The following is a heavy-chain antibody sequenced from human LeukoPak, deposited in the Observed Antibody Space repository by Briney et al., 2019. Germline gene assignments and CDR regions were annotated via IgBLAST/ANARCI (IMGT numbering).Heavy chain of an antibody. D-gene: IGHD2-15*01. J-gene: IGHJ6*03. Sequence: GGSLRLSRAVSGFRSSDYWIHWVRQAPGKGLVWVSRINLDGRTTNYADSVKGRFTISRDNAKNSLYLQMNSLRAEDTAVYYCARDSGYCSGGSCSSYMDVWGKGTTVTISS. V-gene: IGHV3-74*01. CDR3: ARDSGYCSGGSCSSYMDV. CDR1: GFRSSDYW. CDR2: INLDGRTT.